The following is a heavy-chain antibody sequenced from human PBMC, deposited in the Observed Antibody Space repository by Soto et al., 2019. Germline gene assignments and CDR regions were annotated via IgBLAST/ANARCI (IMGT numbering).Heavy chain of an antibody. Sequence: ASVKVSCKASGYTFTSYGISWVRQAPGQGLEWMGWMNPNSGNTGYAQKFQGRVTMTRNTSISTAYMELSSLRSEDTAVYYCARGKAVTTLYYYGMDVWGQGTTVTVSS. D-gene: IGHD4-17*01. J-gene: IGHJ6*02. CDR2: MNPNSGNT. V-gene: IGHV1-8*02. CDR1: GYTFTSYG. CDR3: ARGKAVTTLYYYGMDV.